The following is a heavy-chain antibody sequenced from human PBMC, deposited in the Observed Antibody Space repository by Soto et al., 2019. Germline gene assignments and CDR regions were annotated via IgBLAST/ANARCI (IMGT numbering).Heavy chain of an antibody. V-gene: IGHV1-24*01. CDR3: ATDSRAGTLGFGAFDI. Sequence: ASVKVSCKVSGYTLTELSMHWVRQAPGKGLEWMGGFDPEDGETIYAQKYQGRVTMTEDTSTDTAYMELRSLRSEDTAVYYCATDSRAGTLGFGAFDIWGQGTMVTVSS. D-gene: IGHD6-13*01. J-gene: IGHJ3*02. CDR1: GYTLTELS. CDR2: FDPEDGET.